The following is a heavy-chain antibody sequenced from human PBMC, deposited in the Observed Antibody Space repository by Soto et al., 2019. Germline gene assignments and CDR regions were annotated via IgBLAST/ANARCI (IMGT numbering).Heavy chain of an antibody. V-gene: IGHV3-11*05. Sequence: QVQLVESGGGLVRPGGSLRLSCAASGFTFSDYYMTWIRQAPGKGLEWVSYITGSSDYTNYADSVKGRFTISRDNVKNSRYLQMNSLRAEDTAVYYCAREYYYGMDVWGQGTTVGVSS. CDR2: ITGSSDYT. CDR1: GFTFSDYY. J-gene: IGHJ6*02. CDR3: AREYYYGMDV.